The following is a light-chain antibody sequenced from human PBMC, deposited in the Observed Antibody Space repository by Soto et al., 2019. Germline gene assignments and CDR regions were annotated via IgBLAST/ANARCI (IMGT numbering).Light chain of an antibody. CDR3: QQSYSLPLT. CDR1: QSISDY. V-gene: IGKV1-39*01. CDR2: GAS. Sequence: DIQMTQSPSSLSASVGDRVPITCRSSQSISDYLNWYQQKPGKALKLVIYGASNLQSGVPPRFSGSGSGSEFTLTISGLQPDDFAIYFCQQSYSLPLTFGPGTKVDV. J-gene: IGKJ3*01.